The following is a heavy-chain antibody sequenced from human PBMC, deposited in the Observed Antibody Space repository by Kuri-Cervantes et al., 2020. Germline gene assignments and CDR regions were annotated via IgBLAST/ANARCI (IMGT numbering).Heavy chain of an antibody. CDR1: GFTFSSYG. Sequence: GESLKISCAASGFTFSSYGMHWVRQAPGKGLEWVAVISYDGSNKYYADSVKGRFTISRDNSKNTLYLQMNSLRAEDTAVYYCARVTWGDDSSGSPSDYWGQGTLVTVSS. CDR3: ARVTWGDDSSGSPSDY. D-gene: IGHD3-22*01. CDR2: ISYDGSNK. J-gene: IGHJ4*02. V-gene: IGHV3-30*19.